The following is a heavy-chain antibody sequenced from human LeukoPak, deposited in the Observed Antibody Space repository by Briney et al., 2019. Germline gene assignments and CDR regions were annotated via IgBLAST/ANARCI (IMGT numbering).Heavy chain of an antibody. D-gene: IGHD3/OR15-3a*01. J-gene: IGHJ6*04. CDR1: GFILGNYG. V-gene: IGHV3-23*01. CDR3: AKMQWFFYMDV. CDR2: LSGSSGTT. Sequence: GGSLRLSCAASGFILGNYGMSWVRQAPGEGLEWVSALSGSSGTTYYADSVKGRFIISRDKSKNTLYLQMNSLRAEDTALYYCAKMQWFFYMDVWGKGATVTVSS.